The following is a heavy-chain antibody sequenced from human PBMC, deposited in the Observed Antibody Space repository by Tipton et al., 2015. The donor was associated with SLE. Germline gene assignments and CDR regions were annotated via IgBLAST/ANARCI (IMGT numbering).Heavy chain of an antibody. Sequence: GSLRLSCAASGSTISNYAMSWVRQAPGKGLEWVSVIYSGGTTHYADSVKGRFTISRDYSKNTVYLQMNSLRPEDTAVYYCARRAVTNDWYFDLWGRGTLVTVSS. D-gene: IGHD4-17*01. CDR2: IYSGGTT. V-gene: IGHV3-23*03. CDR3: ARRAVTNDWYFDL. J-gene: IGHJ2*01. CDR1: GSTISNYA.